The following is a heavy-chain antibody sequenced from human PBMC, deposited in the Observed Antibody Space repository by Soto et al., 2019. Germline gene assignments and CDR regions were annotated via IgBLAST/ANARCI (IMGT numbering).Heavy chain of an antibody. Sequence: SVKVSCKTSGDIFSGYSISWVRQAPGQGLEWMGGIIPIFGTTNYAQRFHGRVTITADKSTSTVYMELYSLKSEDTAVYYCARDLGNGYDPGDDWGQGTLVTVSS. CDR1: GDIFSGYS. D-gene: IGHD5-18*01. V-gene: IGHV1-69*06. CDR3: ARDLGNGYDPGDD. CDR2: IIPIFGTT. J-gene: IGHJ4*02.